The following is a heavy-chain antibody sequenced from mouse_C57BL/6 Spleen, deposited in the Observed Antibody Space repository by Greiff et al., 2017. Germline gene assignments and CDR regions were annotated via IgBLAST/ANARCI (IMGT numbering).Heavy chain of an antibody. CDR1: GFNIKDDY. J-gene: IGHJ1*03. V-gene: IGHV14-4*01. CDR2: IDPENGDT. CDR3: TTSGYFDV. Sequence: EVQLQQSGAELVRPGASVKLSCTASGFNIKDDYMHWVKQRPEQGLEWIGWIDPENGDTEYASKFQGKATITADTSSNPAYLQLSSLTSEDTAVYYCTTSGYFDVWGTGTTVTVSS.